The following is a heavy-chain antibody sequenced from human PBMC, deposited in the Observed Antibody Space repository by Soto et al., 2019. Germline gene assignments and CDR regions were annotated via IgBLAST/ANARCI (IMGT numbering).Heavy chain of an antibody. Sequence: EVQLVESGGGLVKPGGSLRLSCAASGFTFSSYSMNWVRQAPGKGLEWVSSISSSSSYIYYADSVKGRFTISRDNAKNSRYLQMNSLRAEDTDVYYCARDLLSGYYGMDVWGQGTTVTVSS. CDR2: ISSSSSYI. V-gene: IGHV3-21*01. CDR3: ARDLLSGYYGMDV. J-gene: IGHJ6*02. D-gene: IGHD3-10*01. CDR1: GFTFSSYS.